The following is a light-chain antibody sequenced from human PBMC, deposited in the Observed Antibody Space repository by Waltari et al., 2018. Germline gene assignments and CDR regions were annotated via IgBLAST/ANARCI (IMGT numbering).Light chain of an antibody. CDR2: AAS. J-gene: IGKJ1*01. Sequence: DIQMTQSPSYLSASVEDRVTITCRASQGISNSLAWYQQKPGKAPKLLLYAASRLESGVPSRFSGSGSGTDYTLTISSLQPEDFATYYCQQYYSTPKWTFGQGTKVEIK. CDR1: QGISNS. V-gene: IGKV1-NL1*01. CDR3: QQYYSTPKWT.